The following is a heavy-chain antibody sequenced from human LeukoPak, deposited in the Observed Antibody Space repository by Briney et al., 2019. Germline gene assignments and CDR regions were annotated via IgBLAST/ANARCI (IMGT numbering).Heavy chain of an antibody. V-gene: IGHV3-74*01. Sequence: GGSLRLSCAASGFTFSSYWMHWVRQAPGKGLVLVSRINSDGSSTSYADSVKGRFTISRDNAKNTPYLQMSSLRAEDTAVYYCARGGYTYGTATLGALDIWGPGTMVPVSS. CDR1: GFTFSSYW. CDR2: INSDGSST. CDR3: ARGGYTYGTATLGALDI. J-gene: IGHJ3*02. D-gene: IGHD5-18*01.